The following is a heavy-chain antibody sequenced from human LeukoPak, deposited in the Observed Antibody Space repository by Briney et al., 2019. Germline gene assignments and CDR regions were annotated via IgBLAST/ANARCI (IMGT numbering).Heavy chain of an antibody. CDR1: GGSISSYF. CDR3: ARFIDEIDNWFDP. D-gene: IGHD3-16*02. CDR2: ISYSGST. V-gene: IGHV4-59*01. Sequence: SETLSLTCTVSGGSISSYFWSWIRQPPGKGLEWIGYISYSGSTNYNPSLKSRVTISVDTSKSQFSLKLSSATAADTAVYYCARFIDEIDNWFDPWGQGTLDTVSS. J-gene: IGHJ5*02.